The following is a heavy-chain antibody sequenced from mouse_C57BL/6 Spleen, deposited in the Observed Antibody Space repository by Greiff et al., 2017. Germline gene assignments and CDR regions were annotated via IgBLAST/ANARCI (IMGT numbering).Heavy chain of an antibody. CDR2: IYPGDGDT. J-gene: IGHJ3*01. V-gene: IGHV1-80*01. Sequence: VQGVESGAELVKPGASVKISCKASGYAFSSYWMNWVKQRPGKGLEWIGQIYPGDGDTNYHGQFKGKATLTADKSSRTVYLQLSSLTSEDCAVYFCARDFGWFAYWGQGTLVTVSA. CDR3: ARDFGWFAY. CDR1: GYAFSSYW.